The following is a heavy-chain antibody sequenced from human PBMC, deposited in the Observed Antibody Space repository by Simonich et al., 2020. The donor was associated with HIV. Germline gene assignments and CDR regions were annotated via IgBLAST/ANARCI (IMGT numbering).Heavy chain of an antibody. D-gene: IGHD6-19*01. Sequence: EVQLVESGGGLVKPGGSLRLSCAASGFTFSSYSMNWVRQAQGKGLEWVSSISSSSSYIYYADSVKGRFTISRDNAKNSLYLQMNSLRAEDTAVYYCARDLSSGWFDYWGQGTLVTVSS. J-gene: IGHJ4*02. V-gene: IGHV3-21*01. CDR2: ISSSSSYI. CDR3: ARDLSSGWFDY. CDR1: GFTFSSYS.